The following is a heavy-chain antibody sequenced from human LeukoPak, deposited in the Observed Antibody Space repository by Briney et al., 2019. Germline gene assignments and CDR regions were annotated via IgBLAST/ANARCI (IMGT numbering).Heavy chain of an antibody. CDR2: IYYSGST. D-gene: IGHD3-3*01. CDR1: GGSISGYY. Sequence: SETLSLTCTVSGGSISGYYWSWIRQPPGKGLEWIGYIYYSGSTNYNPSLKSRVTISVDTSKNQFSLKLSSVTAADTAVYYCAWNDVWSGYYNCWGQGTVVTVSS. V-gene: IGHV4-59*01. J-gene: IGHJ4*02. CDR3: AWNDVWSGYYNC.